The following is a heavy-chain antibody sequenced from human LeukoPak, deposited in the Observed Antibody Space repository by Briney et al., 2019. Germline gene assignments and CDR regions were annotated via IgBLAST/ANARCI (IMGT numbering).Heavy chain of an antibody. J-gene: IGHJ4*02. D-gene: IGHD2-2*01. V-gene: IGHV3-30*02. Sequence: GGSLRLSCAASGFTFSGSGMHWVRQAPGKGLEWVAFIRYHGSDKYYADSVKGRFTISRDNSKNNLYLQKNSLRADDTSVYYCARSPTSWYFVYWGQGTLVTVSS. CDR2: IRYHGSDK. CDR1: GFTFSGSG. CDR3: ARSPTSWYFVY.